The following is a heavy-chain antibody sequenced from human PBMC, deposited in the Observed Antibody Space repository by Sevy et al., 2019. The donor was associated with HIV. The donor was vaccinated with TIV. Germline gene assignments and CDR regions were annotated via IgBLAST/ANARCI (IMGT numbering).Heavy chain of an antibody. CDR3: ASLYYDSSGYPSGMDV. J-gene: IGHJ6*02. CDR2: IYHSGTT. Sequence: SETLSLTCVVSGYSISSGYYWGWIRQPPGKGLEWIGSIYHSGTTYYNPSLKRRVTISVDTSKNQFSLKLISVTAADTAVYYCASLYYDSSGYPSGMDVWGQGTTVTVSS. CDR1: GYSISSGYY. D-gene: IGHD3-22*01. V-gene: IGHV4-38-2*01.